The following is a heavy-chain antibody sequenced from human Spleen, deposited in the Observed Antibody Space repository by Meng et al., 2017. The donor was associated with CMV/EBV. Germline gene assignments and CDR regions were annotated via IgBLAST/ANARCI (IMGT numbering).Heavy chain of an antibody. V-gene: IGHV3-74*01. CDR1: GFTFSSYW. J-gene: IGHJ4*02. CDR2: INSDGSST. CDR3: ARAPYYFGI. Sequence: GESLKISCAASGFTFSSYWMHWVRQAPGKGLVWVSRINSDGSSTSYADSVKGRFTISRDNAKNTLYLQMNSLRAEDTAVYYCARAPYYFGIWGQGTLVTVSS. D-gene: IGHD3-10*01.